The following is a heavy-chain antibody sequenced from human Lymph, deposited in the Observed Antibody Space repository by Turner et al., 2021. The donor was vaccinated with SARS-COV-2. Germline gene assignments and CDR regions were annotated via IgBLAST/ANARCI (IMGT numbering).Heavy chain of an antibody. J-gene: IGHJ6*02. CDR3: ARYASGGYFYYGMDV. CDR1: GFTFSTYA. CDR2: ISYDGSNK. D-gene: IGHD3-10*01. Sequence: VLLVESRGSVVQPGRSLRLSCAASGFTFSTYAIYWVRQAPGKGLEWVAVISYDGSNKYYADSVKGRFTISRDNSKNTLYLQMNSLRAEDTAVYYCARYASGGYFYYGMDVWGQGTTVTVSS. V-gene: IGHV3-30*04.